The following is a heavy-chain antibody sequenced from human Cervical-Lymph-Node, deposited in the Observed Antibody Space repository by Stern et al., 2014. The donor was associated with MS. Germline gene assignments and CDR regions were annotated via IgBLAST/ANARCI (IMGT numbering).Heavy chain of an antibody. D-gene: IGHD1-7*01. J-gene: IGHJ4*02. V-gene: IGHV3-33*01. CDR1: GFTFSNYG. CDR3: ARGNWNYEGMGY. CDR2: IWYDGNKK. Sequence: DQLVESGGGVVQPWRSLRLSCAASGFTFSNYGMHLVRQAPGMGLECLAVIWYDGNKKYYADSVKGRFTISRDNSKNTLFLQMSSLTAEDTALYYCARGNWNYEGMGYWGQGTLVTVSS.